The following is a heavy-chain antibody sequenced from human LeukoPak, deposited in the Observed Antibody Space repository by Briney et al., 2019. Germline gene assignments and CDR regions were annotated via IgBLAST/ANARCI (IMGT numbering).Heavy chain of an antibody. D-gene: IGHD6-19*01. CDR1: GFTFSSYS. Sequence: PGGSLRLSCAASGFTFSSYSMNWVRQPPGKGLEWIGSIYYSGSTYYNPSLKSRVTISVDTSKNQFSLKLSSVTAADTAVYYCARGQQWLAYYFDYWGQGTLVTVSS. V-gene: IGHV4-39*07. CDR3: ARGQQWLAYYFDY. CDR2: IYYSGST. J-gene: IGHJ4*02.